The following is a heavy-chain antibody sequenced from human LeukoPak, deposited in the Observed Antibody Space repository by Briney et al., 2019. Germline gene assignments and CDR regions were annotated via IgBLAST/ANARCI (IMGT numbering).Heavy chain of an antibody. CDR1: GLTFSTYS. J-gene: IGHJ4*02. CDR2: ISGTSNTI. D-gene: IGHD6-19*01. CDR3: ARDLGSYTSGWYMGFDY. Sequence: HSGGSLRLSCVASGLTFSTYSMNWVRQAPGKGLEWVSYISGTSNTIYYADSVKGRFTISRDNAKNSLYLQVNSLRAEDTAIYYCARDLGSYTSGWYMGFDYWGQGTLVTVSS. V-gene: IGHV3-48*01.